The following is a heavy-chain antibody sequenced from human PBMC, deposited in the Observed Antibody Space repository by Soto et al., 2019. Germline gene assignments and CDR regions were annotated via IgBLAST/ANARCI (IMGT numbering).Heavy chain of an antibody. CDR2: IYYSGST. D-gene: IGHD6-13*01. CDR3: ARGPPSSSSSWYNQFDY. J-gene: IGHJ4*02. CDR1: GGSISSSSYY. Sequence: SETLSLTCTVSGGSISSSSYYWGWIRQPPGKGLEWIGSIYYSGSTYYNPSLKSRVTISVDTSKNQFSLKLSSVTAADTAVYYCARGPPSSSSSWYNQFDYWGQGTLVTVSS. V-gene: IGHV4-39*07.